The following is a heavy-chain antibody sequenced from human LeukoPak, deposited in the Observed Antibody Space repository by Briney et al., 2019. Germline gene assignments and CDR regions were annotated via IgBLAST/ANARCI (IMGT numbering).Heavy chain of an antibody. V-gene: IGHV4-39*01. CDR2: IYYSGST. D-gene: IGHD3-22*01. Sequence: SETLSLTCTVSGGSISSSSYYWGWIRQPPGKGLEWIGSIYYSGSTYYNPSLKSRVTISVDTSKNQFSLELSSVTAADTAVYYCARRTSPYYYDSSGLSDDAFDIWGQGTMVTVSS. CDR3: ARRTSPYYYDSSGLSDDAFDI. J-gene: IGHJ3*02. CDR1: GGSISSSSYY.